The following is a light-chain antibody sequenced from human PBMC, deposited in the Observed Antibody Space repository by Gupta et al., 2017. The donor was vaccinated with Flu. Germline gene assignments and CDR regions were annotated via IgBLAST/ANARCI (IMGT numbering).Light chain of an antibody. CDR3: QQYNKWPPGA. Sequence: ERSTFSCSARQSVGSDLSWYQQKPGQAPRLLIFSAFIRATGLPARFSGSGCGTEFILTISSLQSEDFAVYYYQQYNKWPPGAFGGGTKVEIK. CDR2: SAF. V-gene: IGKV3-15*01. J-gene: IGKJ4*01. CDR1: QSVGSD.